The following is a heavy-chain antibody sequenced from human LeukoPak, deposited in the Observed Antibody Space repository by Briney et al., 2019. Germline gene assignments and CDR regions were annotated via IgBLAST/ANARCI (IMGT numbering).Heavy chain of an antibody. D-gene: IGHD3-9*01. CDR3: ARDGNYDILTGYSYFGY. Sequence: ASVKVSCKTSGYTFTTYGITWVRQAPGQGLEWMGWISAYNGYTNYAQNLQGRVTMTTDTSTSTAYMELRSLRSDDTAVYYCARDGNYDILTGYSYFGYWGQGTLVTVSS. J-gene: IGHJ4*02. CDR2: ISAYNGYT. CDR1: GYTFTTYG. V-gene: IGHV1-18*01.